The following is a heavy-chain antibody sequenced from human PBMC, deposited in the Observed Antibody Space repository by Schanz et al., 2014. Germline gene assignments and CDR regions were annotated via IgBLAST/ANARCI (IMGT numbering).Heavy chain of an antibody. CDR1: GLNFDYYG. Sequence: QVQLVESGGGVVQPGRSLRLSCATSGLNFDYYGMSWVRQAPGKGLEWVANIGYDGSEKYYVDSVKGRFTISRDNSKDTLYLQMSGLTPEDTAVYYCARGPIPIQGVPMDFWGQGTLVTVSS. V-gene: IGHV3-33*01. J-gene: IGHJ4*02. D-gene: IGHD3-10*01. CDR3: ARGPIPIQGVPMDF. CDR2: IGYDGSEK.